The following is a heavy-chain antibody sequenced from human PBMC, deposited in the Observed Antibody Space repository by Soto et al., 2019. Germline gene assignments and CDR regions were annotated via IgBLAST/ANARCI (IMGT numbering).Heavy chain of an antibody. D-gene: IGHD3-3*01. CDR1: GYTFIGYY. CDR3: ARGGGGLVSIGYYGMDV. V-gene: IGHV1-2*04. CDR2: INPNSGGT. Sequence: GASVKVSCKASGYTFIGYYIHWVRQAPGQGLEWMGWINPNSGGTNYAQRFQGWVTMTRDRSISTAYMELSRLKSDDTAVYYCARGGGGLVSIGYYGMDVWGGETTVKVSS. J-gene: IGHJ6*04.